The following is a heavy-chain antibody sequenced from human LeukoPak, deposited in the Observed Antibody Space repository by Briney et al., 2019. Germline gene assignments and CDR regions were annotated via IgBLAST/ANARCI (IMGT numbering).Heavy chain of an antibody. Sequence: PGGSLRLSCAASGFTFSSYAMSWVRQAPGKGLEWVSAISGSGGSTYYADSVKGRFTISRDNSKNTLSLKMNSLRAEDTAVYYCAKDSFDCSGGSCYGRFDYWGQGTLVTVSS. CDR1: GFTFSSYA. V-gene: IGHV3-23*01. CDR2: ISGSGGST. D-gene: IGHD2-15*01. CDR3: AKDSFDCSGGSCYGRFDY. J-gene: IGHJ4*02.